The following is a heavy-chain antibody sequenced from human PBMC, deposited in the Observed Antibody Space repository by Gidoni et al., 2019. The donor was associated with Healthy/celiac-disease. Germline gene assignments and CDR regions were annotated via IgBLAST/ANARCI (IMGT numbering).Heavy chain of an antibody. J-gene: IGHJ4*02. V-gene: IGHV4-4*02. D-gene: IGHD5-18*01. CDR2: IYHSGST. CDR1: GGSISSINW. Sequence: QVQLQESGPGLVKPSGTLSLTCAVSGGSISSINWWSWVRQPPGKGLEWIGEIYHSGSTNYNPSLKSRVTISVDKSKNQFSLKLSSVTAADTAVYYCASVQKAGDTAMDWYFDYWGQGTLVTVSS. CDR3: ASVQKAGDTAMDWYFDY.